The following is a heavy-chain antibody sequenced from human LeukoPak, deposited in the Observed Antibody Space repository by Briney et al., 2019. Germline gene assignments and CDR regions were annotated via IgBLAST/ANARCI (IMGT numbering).Heavy chain of an antibody. Sequence: ASVKVSCKASGYTFTGYYMHWVRQAPGQGLEWMGWINPNSGGTNYAQKFQGRVTMTRDTSISTAYMELSRLRSDDTAVYYCARGPANLRAVDMAQGAFDIWGQGTMVTVSS. V-gene: IGHV1-2*02. CDR3: ARGPANLRAVDMAQGAFDI. CDR2: INPNSGGT. J-gene: IGHJ3*02. D-gene: IGHD5-12*01. CDR1: GYTFTGYY.